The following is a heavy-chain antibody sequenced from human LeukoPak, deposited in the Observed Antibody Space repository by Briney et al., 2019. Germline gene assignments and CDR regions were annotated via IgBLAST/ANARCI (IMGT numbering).Heavy chain of an antibody. D-gene: IGHD2-15*01. CDR1: GYTFTGYC. Sequence: GASVKVSRKASGYTFTGYCMHWVRQAPAQGLEWVGLINPNSGGTNYAQKFQGRVTMTRDTSNNTAYMELSRLRSDDTAVYYCSKVGGRAGVGSPFDYGGQGTLVTAPS. CDR3: SKVGGRAGVGSPFDY. J-gene: IGHJ4*02. CDR2: INPNSGGT. V-gene: IGHV1-2*02.